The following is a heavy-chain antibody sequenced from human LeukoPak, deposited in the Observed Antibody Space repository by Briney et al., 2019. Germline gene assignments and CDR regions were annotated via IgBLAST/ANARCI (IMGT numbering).Heavy chain of an antibody. CDR1: GFTFSSYE. D-gene: IGHD3-22*01. V-gene: IGHV3-48*03. Sequence: PGGPLRLSCAASGFTFSSYEMNWVRQAPGKGLEWVSYISSSGSTIYYADSVKGRFTISRDNAKNSLYLQMNSLRAEDTAVYYCARGRRVFTMIVVVPTYYFDYWGQGTLVTVSS. CDR3: ARGRRVFTMIVVVPTYYFDY. CDR2: ISSSGSTI. J-gene: IGHJ4*02.